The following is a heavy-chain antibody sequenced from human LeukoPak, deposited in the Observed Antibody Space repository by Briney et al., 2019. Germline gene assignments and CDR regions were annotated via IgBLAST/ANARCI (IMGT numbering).Heavy chain of an antibody. J-gene: IGHJ3*02. D-gene: IGHD5-12*01. CDR1: GGSISSYY. CDR3: SRAPVASDAIDI. CDR2: IYYSGST. Sequence: SETLSLTCTVSGGSISSYYWSWIRQPPGKGLEWIGYIYYSGSTNYNPSLKSRVTISVDTSKNQFSLKLSSVTAADTAVYYCSRAPVASDAIDIWGQGTMVTVSS. V-gene: IGHV4-59*01.